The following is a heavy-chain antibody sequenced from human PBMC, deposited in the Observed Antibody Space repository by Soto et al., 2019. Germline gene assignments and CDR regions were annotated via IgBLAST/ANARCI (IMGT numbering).Heavy chain of an antibody. Sequence: QVHLVESGGGVVQPGRSLRLACAASGCTFTGYAMHWVRQAPGKGLEWVALISFDGVNQYYADSLEGRFAISRDNSKNTLYLQMSGLRNEDTAVYYCERGGSGDFRASDFWGQGTLVTVSS. J-gene: IGHJ4*02. D-gene: IGHD3-10*01. CDR2: ISFDGVNQ. CDR3: ERGGSGDFRASDF. V-gene: IGHV3-30*09. CDR1: GCTFTGYA.